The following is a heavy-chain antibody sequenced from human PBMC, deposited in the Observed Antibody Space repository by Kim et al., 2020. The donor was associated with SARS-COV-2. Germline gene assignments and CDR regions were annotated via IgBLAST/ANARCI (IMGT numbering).Heavy chain of an antibody. CDR3: ARYSGYDLKGWFDP. V-gene: IGHV2-5*02. J-gene: IGHJ5*02. CDR2: IYWDDDK. CDR1: GFSLSTSGVG. Sequence: SGPTLVNPTQTLTLTCTFSGFSLSTSGVGVGWIRQPPGKALEWLALIYWDDDKRYSPSLKSRLTITKDTSKNQVVLTMTNMDPVDTATYYCARYSGYDLKGWFDPWGQGTLVTVSS. D-gene: IGHD5-12*01.